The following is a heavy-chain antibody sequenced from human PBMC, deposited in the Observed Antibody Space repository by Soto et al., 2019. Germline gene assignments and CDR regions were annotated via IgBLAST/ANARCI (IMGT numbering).Heavy chain of an antibody. J-gene: IGHJ4*02. V-gene: IGHV3-30-3*01. CDR2: ISYDGNKK. D-gene: IGHD6-19*01. Sequence: QVQLVESGGGVVQPGRSLRLSCAASGFTLSSYSMHWVRQAPGRGLEWVGVISYDGNKKYYRDSVKGRFSISRDTSNNTVNLYMNSLRPEDTAVYYCARSVAVAGLDYWGQGTLVTVS. CDR1: GFTLSSYS. CDR3: ARSVAVAGLDY.